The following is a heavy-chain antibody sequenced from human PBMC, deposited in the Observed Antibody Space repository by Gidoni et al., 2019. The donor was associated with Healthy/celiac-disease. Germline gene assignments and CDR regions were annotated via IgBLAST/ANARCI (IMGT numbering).Heavy chain of an antibody. V-gene: IGHV4-39*01. J-gene: IGHJ3*02. CDR3: VAMVRGVMSAFDI. CDR2: IYYSGST. CDR1: GGSISSSSYS. Sequence: QLQLQESGPGLVKPSETLSLTCTVSGGSISSSSYSWGRIRQPPGKGLEWIGSIYYSGSTYYNPSLKSRVTISVDTSKNQCSLKLSSVTAADTAVYYCVAMVRGVMSAFDIWGQGTMVTVSS. D-gene: IGHD3-10*01.